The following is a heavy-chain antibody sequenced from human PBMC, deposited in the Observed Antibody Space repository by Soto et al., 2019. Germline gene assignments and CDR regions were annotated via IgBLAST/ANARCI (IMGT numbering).Heavy chain of an antibody. CDR3: ARLHYVTIFGVVYGMDV. Sequence: EXLKISCKCSGYXFTSYLVIWVRHMPGKGLEWMGRIDPSDSYNNYSPSFQGHVTISADKSISTAYLQWSSLKDSDTAMYYCARLHYVTIFGVVYGMDVWGQGTTATVS. D-gene: IGHD3-3*01. CDR2: IDPSDSYN. J-gene: IGHJ6*02. CDR1: GYXFTSYL. V-gene: IGHV5-10-1*01.